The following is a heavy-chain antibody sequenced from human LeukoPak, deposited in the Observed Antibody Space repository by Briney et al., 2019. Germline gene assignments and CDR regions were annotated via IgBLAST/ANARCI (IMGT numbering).Heavy chain of an antibody. Sequence: KPSETLSLTCTVSGGLISRIEYYWGWVRQSPVKGLEWLGHIYHTGTTLYSPHLNNRLTVSVDSSKNQFSLTLNSVTAADTAVYYCVSVSVWELATHTGGSFDYWGRGILVTVSS. V-gene: IGHV4-30-4*01. CDR2: IYHTGTT. CDR3: VSVSVWELATHTGGSFDY. J-gene: IGHJ4*02. CDR1: GGLISRIEYY. D-gene: IGHD1-26*01.